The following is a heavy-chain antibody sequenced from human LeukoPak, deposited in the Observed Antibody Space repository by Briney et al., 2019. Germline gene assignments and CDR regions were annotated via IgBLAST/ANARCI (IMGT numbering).Heavy chain of an antibody. CDR1: GYRFSNYW. CDR3: ARPSRTGYYYFDY. V-gene: IGHV5-51*01. D-gene: IGHD3-9*01. J-gene: IGHJ4*02. CDR2: IYPGDSDT. Sequence: GESLKISCKGSGYRFSNYWIAWVRQMPGKGLEWMGIIYPGDSDTRYSPSFQGQVTISADKSISTAYLQWSSLKASDTAMYFCARPSRTGYYYFDYWGQGTLVTVSS.